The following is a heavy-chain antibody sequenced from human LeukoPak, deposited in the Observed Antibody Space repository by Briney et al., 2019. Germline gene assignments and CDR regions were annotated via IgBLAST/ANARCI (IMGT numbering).Heavy chain of an antibody. D-gene: IGHD3-22*01. CDR1: GYTFTSYG. CDR2: ISAYNGNK. J-gene: IGHJ4*02. CDR3: ARGFDYYDSSGYYLSY. Sequence: ASVKVSCKASGYTFTSYGISWVRQAPGQGLEWMGWISAYNGNKNYAQKLQGRATMTTDTSKSTAYMELRSLRSDDTAAYYCARGFDYYDSSGYYLSYWGQGTLVTVSS. V-gene: IGHV1-18*01.